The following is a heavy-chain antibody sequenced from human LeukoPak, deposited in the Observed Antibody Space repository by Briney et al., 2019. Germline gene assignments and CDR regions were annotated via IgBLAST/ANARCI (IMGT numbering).Heavy chain of an antibody. J-gene: IGHJ4*02. D-gene: IGHD5-24*01. CDR2: INSDVSVT. Sequence: PLGSLRLSCAPPGFTFISYWMQWVRHVPGRGLVWVSRINSDVSVTSYADSVKGRFTISRDNSKNTLYLQMNRLRAEDTAVYYCAGKPRDGYNDGRFDFWGRGTLVTVSS. CDR1: GFTFISYW. CDR3: AGKPRDGYNDGRFDF. V-gene: IGHV3-74*01.